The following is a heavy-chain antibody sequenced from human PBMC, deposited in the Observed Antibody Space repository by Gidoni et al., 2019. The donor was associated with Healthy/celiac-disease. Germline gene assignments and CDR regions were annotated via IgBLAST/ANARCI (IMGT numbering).Heavy chain of an antibody. Sequence: EVQLVESGGGLVQPGGSLRLSCAASGFTVSSNYRSWVRQAPGKGLEWVSVIYSGGSTYYADSVKGRFTISRHNSKNTLYLQMNSLRAEDTAVYYCARGGYDSSGYYYWYFDLWGRGTLVTVSS. D-gene: IGHD3-22*01. CDR1: GFTVSSNY. J-gene: IGHJ2*01. CDR2: IYSGGST. CDR3: ARGGYDSSGYYYWYFDL. V-gene: IGHV3-53*04.